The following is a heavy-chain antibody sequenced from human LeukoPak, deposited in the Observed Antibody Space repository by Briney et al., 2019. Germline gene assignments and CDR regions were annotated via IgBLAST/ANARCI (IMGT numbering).Heavy chain of an antibody. CDR2: ISRSGIAM. CDR1: GFVFRSYE. CDR3: TRDRPSGNITMIRGVTLDY. D-gene: IGHD3-10*01. J-gene: IGHJ4*02. V-gene: IGHV3-48*03. Sequence: GGSLRLSCAASGFVFRSYEMNWVRQAPGMGLERISYISRSGIAMYYADSVKGRFTISRDNAKSSLYLHMNSLRAEDTAVYYCTRDRPSGNITMIRGVTLDYWGQGTLVTVSS.